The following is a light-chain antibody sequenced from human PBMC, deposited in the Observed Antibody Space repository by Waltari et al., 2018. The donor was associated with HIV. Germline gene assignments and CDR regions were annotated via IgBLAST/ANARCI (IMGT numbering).Light chain of an antibody. J-gene: IGLJ3*02. CDR3: NSRDSSGNHWV. CDR2: GKN. V-gene: IGLV3-19*01. CDR1: SLRSYY. Sequence: SSELTQDPAVSVALGQTVRITCQGDSLRSYYASWYQQKPGQAPVLVIYGKNNRPPGIPDRFSGSSSGNTASLTITGAQAEDEAEYYCNSRDSSGNHWVFGGGTKLTVL.